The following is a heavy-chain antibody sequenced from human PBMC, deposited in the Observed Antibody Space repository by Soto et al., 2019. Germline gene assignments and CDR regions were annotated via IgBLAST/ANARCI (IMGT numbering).Heavy chain of an antibody. Sequence: VGSLRLSCAASWFTVSSDYMSWVRQAPGKGLEWVSVICSGGSTYYADSVRGRFTISRDNSKNTLYLQMKSLRAEDTAVYYCARDPPATRHGMDVWGQGTTVTVSS. CDR1: WFTVSSDY. J-gene: IGHJ6*02. CDR2: ICSGGST. CDR3: ARDPPATRHGMDV. V-gene: IGHV3-53*01.